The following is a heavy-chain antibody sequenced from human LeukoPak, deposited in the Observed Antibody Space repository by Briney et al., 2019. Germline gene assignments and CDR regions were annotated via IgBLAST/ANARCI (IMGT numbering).Heavy chain of an antibody. CDR1: GYSSTTYW. J-gene: IGHJ4*02. CDR2: IFSGDSDT. V-gene: IGHV5-51*01. Sequence: GESLKISCKASGYSSTTYWIGWVRQMPGKGLEWMGIIFSGDSDTRYSPSFQGQVTISVDTSISTVYLQWSSLKASDTAMYFCATTTSGWGLGTLVAVSS. CDR3: ATTTSG. D-gene: IGHD4-17*01.